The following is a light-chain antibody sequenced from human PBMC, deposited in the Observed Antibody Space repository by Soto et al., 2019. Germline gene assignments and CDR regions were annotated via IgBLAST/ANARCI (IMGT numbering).Light chain of an antibody. CDR1: QSVSSSY. CDR2: GAS. CDR3: QQYGSSPAWA. J-gene: IGKJ1*01. Sequence: EIVLTQSPGTLSLSPGERATLSCRASQSVSSSYLAWYRQKPGQAPRLXXYGASSRATGIPDRFSGSGSGTDFTLTISRLEPEDFAVYDCQQYGSSPAWAFGQGTQVDIK. V-gene: IGKV3-20*01.